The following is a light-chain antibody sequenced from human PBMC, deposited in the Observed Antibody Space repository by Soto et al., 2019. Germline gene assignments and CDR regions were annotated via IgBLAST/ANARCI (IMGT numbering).Light chain of an antibody. Sequence: EIVMTQSPATLSVSPGGRATLSCRASQSVSSSLAGYQQKAGQAPRLLIYGASTRATGIPARFSGSGSGTDFTLTISSLQSEDFAVYYCQQYDNWRWTFGQGTKVEIK. CDR2: GAS. CDR3: QQYDNWRWT. CDR1: QSVSSS. V-gene: IGKV3-15*01. J-gene: IGKJ1*01.